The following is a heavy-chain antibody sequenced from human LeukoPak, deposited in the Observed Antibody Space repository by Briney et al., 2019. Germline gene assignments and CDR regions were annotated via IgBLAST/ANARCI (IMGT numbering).Heavy chain of an antibody. D-gene: IGHD3-10*01. CDR2: INHSGST. V-gene: IGHV4-34*01. Sequence: SETLSLTCAVYGGSFSGYYWSWIRQPPGKGLEWIGEINHSGSTNYNPSLKSRVTISVDTSKNQFSLKLSSVTAVDTAVYYCARGIIWFGELEVLGPLEKFDYWGQGTLVTVSS. CDR3: ARGIIWFGELEVLGPLEKFDY. CDR1: GGSFSGYY. J-gene: IGHJ4*02.